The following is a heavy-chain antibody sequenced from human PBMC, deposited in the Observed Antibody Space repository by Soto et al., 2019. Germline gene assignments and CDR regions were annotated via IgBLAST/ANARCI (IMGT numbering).Heavy chain of an antibody. V-gene: IGHV3-66*01. D-gene: IGHD3-10*01. CDR3: ARVMMVRGVVFEY. CDR2: MYSGGSA. J-gene: IGHJ4*02. CDR1: GFTFTDHE. Sequence: EVQLVEAGGGLVQPGGSLSLSCVISGFTFTDHEMNWVRQAPGKGLEWVSVMYSGGSAYYADSVKGRFSISRENSKNTLSLQMNSLRAEDTAVYYCARVMMVRGVVFEYWGRGTLVTVSS.